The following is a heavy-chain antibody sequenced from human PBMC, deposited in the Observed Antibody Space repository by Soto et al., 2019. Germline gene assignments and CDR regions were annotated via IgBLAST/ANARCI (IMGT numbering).Heavy chain of an antibody. CDR3: ARDATVTTWGRFDY. D-gene: IGHD4-4*01. CDR1: GYTFTSYG. Sequence: ASVKVSGKASGYTFTSYGISWVRQAPGQGLEWMGWISAYNGNTNYAQKLQGRVTMTTDTSTSTAYMELRSLRSDDTAVYYCARDATVTTWGRFDYWGHVTLVTVS. V-gene: IGHV1-18*04. CDR2: ISAYNGNT. J-gene: IGHJ4*01.